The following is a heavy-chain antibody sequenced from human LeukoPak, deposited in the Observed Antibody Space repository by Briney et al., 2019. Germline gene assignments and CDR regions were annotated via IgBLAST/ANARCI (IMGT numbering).Heavy chain of an antibody. J-gene: IGHJ4*02. CDR3: ARGITMIEY. Sequence: SETLSLTCAVYGGSFSGYYWSWIRQPPGKGLEWIGEINHSGSTNYNPSLKSRVTISVDTSKNQFSLKLRSVTAADTAVYYCARGITMIEYWGQGTLVTVSS. V-gene: IGHV4-34*01. D-gene: IGHD3-22*01. CDR1: GGSFSGYY. CDR2: INHSGST.